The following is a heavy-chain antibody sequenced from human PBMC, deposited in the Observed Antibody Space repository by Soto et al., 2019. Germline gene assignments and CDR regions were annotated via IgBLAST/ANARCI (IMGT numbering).Heavy chain of an antibody. CDR2: VNHSGST. D-gene: IGHD2-2*01. CDR3: ARVPDR. Sequence: SETLSLTCAVSGGSISASNWWSWIRQPPEKGLEWIGEVNHSGSTNYNPSVKSRVTISVDRSKNQFSLKLSSVTAADTAVYYCARVPDRWGQGTLVTVSS. J-gene: IGHJ5*02. CDR1: GGSISASNW. V-gene: IGHV4-4*02.